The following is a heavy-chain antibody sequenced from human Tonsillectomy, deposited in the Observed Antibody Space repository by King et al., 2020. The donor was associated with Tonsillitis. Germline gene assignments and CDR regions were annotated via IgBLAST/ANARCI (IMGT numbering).Heavy chain of an antibody. D-gene: IGHD3-22*01. Sequence: VQLVQSGSELKKPGASVKVSCKASGYTFTKYAMNWVRQAPGQGLEWMGWIDTNTGNPTYAQAFTGRFVFSLDTSVSTAYLQIYSLKAEDTAVYYCARPNYYDSSSLGNYYGMDVWGQGTTVTVSS. CDR2: IDTNTGNP. J-gene: IGHJ6*02. CDR3: ARPNYYDSSSLGNYYGMDV. V-gene: IGHV7-4-1*01. CDR1: GYTFTKYA.